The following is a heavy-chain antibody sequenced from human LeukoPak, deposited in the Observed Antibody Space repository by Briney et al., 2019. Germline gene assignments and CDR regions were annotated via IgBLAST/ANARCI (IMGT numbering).Heavy chain of an antibody. J-gene: IGHJ4*02. CDR2: ISSNGGST. Sequence: PGGSLRLSCSASGFTFSSYAMHWVRQAPGKGLEYVSAISSNGGSTYYADSVKGRFTISRDNSKNALYLQMNSLIAGDAAVYYCAKDLGGDNWKYDYWGQGTLVTVSS. CDR1: GFTFSSYA. V-gene: IGHV3-64*04. D-gene: IGHD1-7*01. CDR3: AKDLGGDNWKYDY.